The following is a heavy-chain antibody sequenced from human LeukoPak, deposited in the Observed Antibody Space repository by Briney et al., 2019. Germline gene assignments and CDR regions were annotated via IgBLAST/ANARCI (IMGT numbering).Heavy chain of an antibody. V-gene: IGHV5-10-1*01. CDR3: ARRSDDTFDY. CDR2: IDPSDSYT. Sequence: GESLKISCKGSGYSLTSYWIGWVRQMPGKGLEWMGRIDPSDSYTNYSPSFQGHVTISADKSISTAYLQWSSLKASDTAMYYCARRSDDTFDYWGQGTLVTVSS. J-gene: IGHJ4*02. CDR1: GYSLTSYW.